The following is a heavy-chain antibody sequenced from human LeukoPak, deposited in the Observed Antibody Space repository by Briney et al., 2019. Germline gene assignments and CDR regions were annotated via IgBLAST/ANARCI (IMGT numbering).Heavy chain of an antibody. CDR2: IIPIFGTA. CDR3: ARGYDSSGYFDY. V-gene: IGHV1-69*13. D-gene: IGHD3-22*01. J-gene: IGHJ4*02. CDR1: GGTFSSYA. Sequence: SVKVSFKASGGTFSSYAISWVRQAPGQGLEWMGGIIPIFGTANYEQRFQGRVTITADESTSTAYMELSSLRSEDTAVYYCARGYDSSGYFDYWGQGTLVTVSS.